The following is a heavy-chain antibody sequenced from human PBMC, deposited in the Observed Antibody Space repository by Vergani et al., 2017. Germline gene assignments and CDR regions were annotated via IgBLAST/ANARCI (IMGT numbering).Heavy chain of an antibody. CDR2: ISYDGSNK. CDR1: GFTFSSYA. V-gene: IGHV3-30-3*01. J-gene: IGHJ6*02. D-gene: IGHD3-22*01. Sequence: QVQLVESGGGVVQPGRSLRLSCAASGFTFSSYAMHWVRQAPGKGLEWVAVISYDGSNKYYADSVKGRFTISRDNSKNTLYLQMNSLRAEDTAVYYCARAGMGTMIVVVITKNYYYGMVVWGQGTTVTVSS. CDR3: ARAGMGTMIVVVITKNYYYGMVV.